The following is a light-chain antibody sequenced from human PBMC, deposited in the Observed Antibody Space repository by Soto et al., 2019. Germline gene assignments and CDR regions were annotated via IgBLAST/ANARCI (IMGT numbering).Light chain of an antibody. CDR3: CSYAGSSTSWV. Sequence: QSALTQPASVCGSPGQSITISCTGTISDVGSYDLVSWYQQHPGKAPKLMIYEGSKRPSGVSSRFSGSKSGNTASLTISGLQAEDEADYYCCSYAGSSTSWVFGGGTKVTVL. CDR1: ISDVGSYDL. V-gene: IGLV2-23*01. J-gene: IGLJ3*02. CDR2: EGS.